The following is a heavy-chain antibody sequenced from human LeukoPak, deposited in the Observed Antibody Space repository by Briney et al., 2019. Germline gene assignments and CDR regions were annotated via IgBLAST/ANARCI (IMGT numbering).Heavy chain of an antibody. CDR1: GYTFTSYY. D-gene: IGHD1-26*01. V-gene: IGHV1-46*03. Sequence: ASVKVSCKASGYTFTSYYMHWVRQAPGQGLEWMGIINPSGGSTSYAQKFQGRVTMTRDTSTSTAYMELSSLRSEDTAVYYCATGGRDSGSHGKTPPGYWGQGTLVTVSS. CDR2: INPSGGST. CDR3: ATGGRDSGSHGKTPPGY. J-gene: IGHJ4*02.